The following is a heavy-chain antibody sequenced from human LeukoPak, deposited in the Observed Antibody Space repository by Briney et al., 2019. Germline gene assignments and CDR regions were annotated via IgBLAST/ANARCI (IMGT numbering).Heavy chain of an antibody. CDR1: GYIFTSFA. J-gene: IGHJ4*02. CDR3: ARGTGAYDY. V-gene: IGHV1-3*01. Sequence: GASVKVSCKASGYIFTSFAMHWVRQAPGQRLEWMGWITPGNGNTKYSQKFQGRVTITRDTSASTAYMDLSSLRSEDTAVYYCARGTGAYDYWGQGTLVTVSS. CDR2: ITPGNGNT. D-gene: IGHD4/OR15-4a*01.